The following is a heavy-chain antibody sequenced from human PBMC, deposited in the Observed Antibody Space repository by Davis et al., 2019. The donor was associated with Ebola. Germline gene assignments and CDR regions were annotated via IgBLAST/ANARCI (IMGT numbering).Heavy chain of an antibody. Sequence: GGSLRLSCEASGFTFSNYDMHWVRQVTGKGLEWVSAIGTAGDTYYPGSVKGRFTISRDNAKNSLYLQMSSLRAEDTAVYYCARGPSTGNSFSYWGQGTLVTVSS. J-gene: IGHJ4*02. D-gene: IGHD6-13*01. CDR1: GFTFSNYD. CDR3: ARGPSTGNSFSY. V-gene: IGHV3-13*01. CDR2: IGTAGDT.